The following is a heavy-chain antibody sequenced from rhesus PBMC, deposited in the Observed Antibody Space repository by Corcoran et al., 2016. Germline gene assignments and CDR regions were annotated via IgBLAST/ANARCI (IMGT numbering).Heavy chain of an antibody. V-gene: IGHV3S42*01. CDR2: INSGGGST. D-gene: IGHD6-31*01. CDR1: GFTFSSYW. J-gene: IGHJ6*01. CDR3: AKEGVAAAAYYGLDA. Sequence: EVQLVESGGGLAKPGGSLRLSCAASGFTFSSYWMNWVRQTPGKGLDWISAINSGGGSTNYADSEKGRFTISRDNAKNTLTMQMKSMRPEDTAVYYCAKEGVAAAAYYGLDAWGQGVVVTVSS.